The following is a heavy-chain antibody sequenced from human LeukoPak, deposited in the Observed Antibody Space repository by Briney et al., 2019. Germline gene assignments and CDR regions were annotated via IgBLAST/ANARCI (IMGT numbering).Heavy chain of an antibody. Sequence: PSETLSLTCTVSGGSISSSYWSWIRQPPGKGLEWIGYIYYSGSTNYNPSLKSRVTISVDTSKNQFSLKLSSVTAADTAVYYCARVGCSSTSCYTGYYYYYYMDVWGKGTTVTVSS. D-gene: IGHD2-2*02. CDR2: IYYSGST. J-gene: IGHJ6*03. V-gene: IGHV4-59*01. CDR3: ARVGCSSTSCYTGYYYYYYMDV. CDR1: GGSISSSY.